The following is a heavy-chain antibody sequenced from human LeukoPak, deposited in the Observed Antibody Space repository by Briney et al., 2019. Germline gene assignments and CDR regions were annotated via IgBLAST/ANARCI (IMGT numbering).Heavy chain of an antibody. D-gene: IGHD3-22*01. V-gene: IGHV3-15*01. J-gene: IGHJ4*02. CDR2: IKSKTDGGTT. Sequence: GGPLRLPCAASGFTFSDAWMSWARQAPGKGLEWVGGIKSKTDGGTTDYAAPVKGRFTISRDDSKNTLYLQMNSLKIEDTAVYYCARYYGDSGSQYYFDYWGQGTLVTVSS. CDR3: ARYYGDSGSQYYFDY. CDR1: GFTFSDAW.